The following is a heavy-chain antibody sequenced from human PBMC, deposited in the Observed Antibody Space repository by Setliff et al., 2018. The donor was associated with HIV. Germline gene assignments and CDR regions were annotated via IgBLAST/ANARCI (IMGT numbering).Heavy chain of an antibody. J-gene: IGHJ4*02. CDR3: AREGQVVVTAKGFDY. Sequence: ASVKVSCKASGYTFTRYFMHCVRQAPGQGLEWLGMINPSGGSTWYAQKFQGRVTMTGDTSTNTLYMELSSLRSEDTAVYYCAREGQVVVTAKGFDYWGLGTLVTVSS. D-gene: IGHD2-15*01. CDR2: INPSGGST. CDR1: GYTFTRYF. V-gene: IGHV1-46*01.